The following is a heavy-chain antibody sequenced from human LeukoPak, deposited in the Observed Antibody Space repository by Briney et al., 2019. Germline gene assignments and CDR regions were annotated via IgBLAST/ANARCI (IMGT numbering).Heavy chain of an antibody. J-gene: IGHJ4*02. V-gene: IGHV3-64*01. D-gene: IGHD2-2*01. CDR1: GFTFSSYA. CDR2: ISSNGGST. CDR3: AREGCSSTSCAIVY. Sequence: GGSLRLSCAASGFTFSSYAMHWVRQAPGKGLEYVSPISSNGGSTYYANSVKGRFTISRDNSKNTLYLQMGSLRAEDMAVYYGAREGCSSTSCAIVYWGQGTLVTVSS.